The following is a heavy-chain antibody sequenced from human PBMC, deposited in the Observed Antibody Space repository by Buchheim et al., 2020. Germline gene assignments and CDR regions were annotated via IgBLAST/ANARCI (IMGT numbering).Heavy chain of an antibody. CDR3: ARVRVGATTPRSRGWYFDL. V-gene: IGHV1-46*03. CDR2: INPSGGST. Sequence: QVQLVQSGAEVKKPGASVKVSCKASGYTFTSYYMHWVRQAPGQGLEWMGIINPSGGSTSYAQKFQGRVTMTTDTSTDTVYMELSSLGSEDTAVYYCARVRVGATTPRSRGWYFDLWGRGTL. CDR1: GYTFTSYY. D-gene: IGHD1-26*01. J-gene: IGHJ2*01.